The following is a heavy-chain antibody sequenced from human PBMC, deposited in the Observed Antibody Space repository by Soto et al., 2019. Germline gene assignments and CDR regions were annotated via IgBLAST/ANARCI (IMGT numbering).Heavy chain of an antibody. CDR1: GGSLSGYY. D-gene: IGHD3-22*01. J-gene: IGHJ5*02. V-gene: IGHV4-34*01. Sequence: SETLSLTCVVYGGSLSGYYWSWIRQPPGKGLEWIGQINHSGSTNYNPSLKSRVTISEDTSKNQFSLKLSSVTAADTAVYYCARMNYDSSGYSIFDPWGQGTLVTVSS. CDR3: ARMNYDSSGYSIFDP. CDR2: INHSGST.